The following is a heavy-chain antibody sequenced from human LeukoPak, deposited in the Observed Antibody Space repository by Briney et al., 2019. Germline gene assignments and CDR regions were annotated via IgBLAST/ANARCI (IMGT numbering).Heavy chain of an antibody. V-gene: IGHV1-69*05. Sequence: SVKVSCKASGGTFSSYAISWVRQAPGQGLECMGGIIPIFGTANYAQKFQGRVTITTDESTSTAYMELSSLRSEDTAVYYCVPTAGYSSGWYNFDYWGQGTLVTVSS. CDR3: VPTAGYSSGWYNFDY. CDR1: GGTFSSYA. D-gene: IGHD6-19*01. J-gene: IGHJ4*02. CDR2: IIPIFGTA.